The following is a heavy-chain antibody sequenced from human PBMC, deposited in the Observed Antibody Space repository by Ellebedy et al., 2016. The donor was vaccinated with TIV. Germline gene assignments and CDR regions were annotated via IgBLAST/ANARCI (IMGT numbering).Heavy chain of an antibody. CDR3: ARFPSAWYFDL. Sequence: GESLKISCAASGFTFSDSWMSCVRQAPGKGLEWISYISNSGSSIYYANSVKGRFSISRDSAKNSLYLHMNSLRAEDTAVYYCARFPSAWYFDLWGRGTLVTVSS. J-gene: IGHJ2*01. D-gene: IGHD3-3*01. CDR2: ISNSGSSI. V-gene: IGHV3-11*01. CDR1: GFTFSDSW.